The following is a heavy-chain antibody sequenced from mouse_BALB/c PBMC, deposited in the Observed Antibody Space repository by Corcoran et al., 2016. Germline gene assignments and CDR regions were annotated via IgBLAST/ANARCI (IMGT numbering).Heavy chain of an antibody. Sequence: QIQLQQSGPELVKPGASVKISCKASGYTFTDYYINWVKQKPGQGLEWIGLIYPGSGNTKYNEKFKGKATLTVDTSSSTAYMQLISLTSEDTAVYFCARGYGNYVVAYWGQGTLVTVSA. D-gene: IGHD2-10*02. CDR2: IYPGSGNT. V-gene: IGHV1-84*02. CDR3: ARGYGNYVVAY. J-gene: IGHJ3*01. CDR1: GYTFTDYY.